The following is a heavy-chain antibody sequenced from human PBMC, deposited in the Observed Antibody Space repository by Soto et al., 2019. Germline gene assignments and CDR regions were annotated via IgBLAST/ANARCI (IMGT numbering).Heavy chain of an antibody. V-gene: IGHV4-31*03. J-gene: IGHJ6*02. CDR1: GGSIISGGYF. CDR3: AREGAAPYYYYGMDV. D-gene: IGHD6-6*01. CDR2: IYYSGST. Sequence: SETLSLTCTVSGGSIISGGYFWIWIRQHPGKGLEWIGFIYYSGSTYYNPSLKSRVTISVDTSKNQFSLKLSSVTAADTAVYYCAREGAAPYYYYGMDVWGQGTTVT.